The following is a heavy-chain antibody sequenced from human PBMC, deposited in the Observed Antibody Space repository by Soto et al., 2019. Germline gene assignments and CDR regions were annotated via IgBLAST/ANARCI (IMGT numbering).Heavy chain of an antibody. CDR3: AKGFEDYYGSGSYYNVGY. J-gene: IGHJ4*02. Sequence: GGSLRLSCAASGFTFSDYYMSWIRQAPGKGLEWVSYISGSGGSTYYADSVKGRFTISRDNSKNTLYLQMNSLRAEDTAVYYCAKGFEDYYGSGSYYNVGYWGQGTLVTVSS. D-gene: IGHD3-10*01. CDR2: ISGSGGST. CDR1: GFTFSDYY. V-gene: IGHV3-23*01.